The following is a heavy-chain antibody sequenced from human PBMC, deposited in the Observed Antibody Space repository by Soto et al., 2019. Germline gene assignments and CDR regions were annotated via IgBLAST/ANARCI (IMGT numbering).Heavy chain of an antibody. CDR2: IIPMFGIP. Sequence: QVQLVQSGAEVKKPGSSVKVSCRASGGTLNKHAITWVRRAPGLGHEWLGGIIPMFGIPNYPQKFQGRVTITADDSTNTSHMELNSLTSDDTAVYYCARGGTSGWLKGAYDVWGQGTMVTVSS. CDR3: ARGGTSGWLKGAYDV. V-gene: IGHV1-69*01. CDR1: GGTLNKHA. J-gene: IGHJ3*01. D-gene: IGHD6-19*01.